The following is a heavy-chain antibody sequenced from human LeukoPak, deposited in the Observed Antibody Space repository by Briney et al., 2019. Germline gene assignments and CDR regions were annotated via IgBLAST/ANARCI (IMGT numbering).Heavy chain of an antibody. Sequence: GGSLRLSCAASGLTVTSNHMSWVRQAPGKGLEWVTLIKSDGTTEYADSVKGRFTISRDNSKNTLFLQMNSLRVEDTAVYYCARLRRGYWGRGTPVTVSS. CDR1: GLTVTSNH. J-gene: IGHJ4*02. V-gene: IGHV3-53*01. CDR3: ARLRRGY. CDR2: IKSDGTT.